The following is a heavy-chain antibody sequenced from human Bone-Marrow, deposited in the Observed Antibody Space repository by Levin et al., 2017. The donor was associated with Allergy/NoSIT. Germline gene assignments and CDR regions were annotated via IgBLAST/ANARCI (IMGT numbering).Heavy chain of an antibody. CDR2: INTLSNYI. CDR3: ARAEEGFYWYFDL. CDR1: GFTFSSYS. J-gene: IGHJ2*01. V-gene: IGHV3-21*01. Sequence: RAGGSLRLSCAASGFTFSSYSMNWVRQAPGKGLEWVSSINTLSNYIYYADSVKGRFTISRDNARNSVYLQMNSLRAEDTAVYYCARAEEGFYWYFDLWGRGTLVTVSS. D-gene: IGHD6-19*01.